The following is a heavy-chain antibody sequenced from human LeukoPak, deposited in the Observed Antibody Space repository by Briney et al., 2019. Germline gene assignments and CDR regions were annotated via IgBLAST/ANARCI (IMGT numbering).Heavy chain of an antibody. CDR1: GFTLVDHA. CDR2: IRSKAHGGTT. Sequence: GGSLRLSCTPAGFTLVDHAMSWFRQAPGKWLEWGVFIRSKAHGGTTEYPASVKRIFTISRDDSKSSSYLELNSLKTDSTAVYYCSRSEEGYYSSFEGYRGQGTLVTVSS. CDR3: SRSEEGYYSSFEGY. V-gene: IGHV3-49*03. J-gene: IGHJ4*02. D-gene: IGHD3-22*01.